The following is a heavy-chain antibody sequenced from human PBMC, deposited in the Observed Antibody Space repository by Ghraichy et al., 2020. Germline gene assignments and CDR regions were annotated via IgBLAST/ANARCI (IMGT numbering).Heavy chain of an antibody. J-gene: IGHJ3*01. CDR1: GFSLSSYW. CDR3: FGDWTYTNSGLFYDVYDF. CDR2: IKRDGSDI. D-gene: IGHD3-3*01. Sequence: GGSLRLSCAASGFSLSSYWMAWVRQAPGKGLEWVANIKRDGSDIHYLDSVKDRFPISRDNAKNSLYLQMSSLRGEDTAVYYCFGDWTYTNSGLFYDVYDFWGQGTMVPVSS. V-gene: IGHV3-7*03.